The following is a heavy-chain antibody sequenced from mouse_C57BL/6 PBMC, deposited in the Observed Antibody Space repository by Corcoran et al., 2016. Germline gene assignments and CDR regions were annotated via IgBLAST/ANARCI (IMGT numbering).Heavy chain of an antibody. CDR2: IYPGSGNT. J-gene: IGHJ3*01. CDR1: GYTFTDYY. V-gene: IGHV1-76*01. D-gene: IGHD2-4*01. CDR3: ARAGPYDYGFAY. Sequence: QVQLKQSGAELVRPGASVKLSCKASGYTFTDYYINWVKQRPGQGLEWIARIYPGSGNTYYNEKFKGKATLTAEKSSSTAYMQLSSLTSEDSAVYFCARAGPYDYGFAYWGQGTLVTVSA.